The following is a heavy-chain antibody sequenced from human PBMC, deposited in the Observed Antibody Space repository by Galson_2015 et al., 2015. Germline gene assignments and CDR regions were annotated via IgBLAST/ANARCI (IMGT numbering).Heavy chain of an antibody. CDR3: ARTYYYDSSGYPVEYFQH. V-gene: IGHV5-51*01. CDR1: GYSFTSYW. J-gene: IGHJ1*01. D-gene: IGHD3-22*01. CDR2: IYPGDSDT. Sequence: QSGAEVKKPGESLKISCKGSGYSFTSYWIGWVRQMPGKGLEWMGIIYPGDSDTRYSPSFQGQVTISADKSISTAYLQWSSLKASDTAMYYCARTYYYDSSGYPVEYFQHWGQGTLVTVSS.